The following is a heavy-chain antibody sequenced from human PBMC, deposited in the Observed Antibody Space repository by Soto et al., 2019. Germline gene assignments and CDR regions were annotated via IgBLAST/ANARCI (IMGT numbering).Heavy chain of an antibody. CDR3: ARGYFDSGHGYDL. J-gene: IGHJ5*02. CDR2: IFTRDSET. CDR1: GDLFNNHW. D-gene: IGHD3-10*01. Sequence: GESLKISCKGAGDLFNNHWSGWVRQTPGKGLEWMGLIFTRDSETKTSPSFQGHVSFSVDNSINTVYLQWTSLKTTDTGIYFCARGYFDSGHGYDLWGQGTLVIVSS. V-gene: IGHV5-51*01.